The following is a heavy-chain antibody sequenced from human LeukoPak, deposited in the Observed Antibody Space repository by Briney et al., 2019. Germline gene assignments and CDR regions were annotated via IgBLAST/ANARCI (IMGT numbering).Heavy chain of an antibody. CDR3: ARDLEEYSSSC. CDR1: GGTFSSYA. Sequence: ASVKVSCKASGGTFSSYAISWVRQAPGQGLEWMGIINPSGGSTSYAQKFQGRVTMTGDTSTSTVYMELSSLRSEDTAVYYCARDLEEYSSSCWGQGTLVTVSS. V-gene: IGHV1-46*01. CDR2: INPSGGST. D-gene: IGHD6-13*01. J-gene: IGHJ4*02.